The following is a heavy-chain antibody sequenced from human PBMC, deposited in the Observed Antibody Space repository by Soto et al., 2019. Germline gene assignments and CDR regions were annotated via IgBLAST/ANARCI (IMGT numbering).Heavy chain of an antibody. CDR3: ARVRAYDILTGYPYYFDY. CDR2: INHRGST. D-gene: IGHD3-9*01. Sequence: QVQLQQWGAGLLKPSETLSLTCAVYGGSFSGYYWSWIRQPPGKGLEWIGEINHRGSTNYNPSLKSRVTISVDTSKNQFSLKLSSVSAADTAVYYCARVRAYDILTGYPYYFDYWGQGTLVTVSS. J-gene: IGHJ4*02. CDR1: GGSFSGYY. V-gene: IGHV4-34*01.